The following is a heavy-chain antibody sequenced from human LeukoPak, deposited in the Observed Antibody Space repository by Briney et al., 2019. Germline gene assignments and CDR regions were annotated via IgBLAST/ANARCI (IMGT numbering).Heavy chain of an antibody. CDR3: ASYNLPYYDFWSGYQDAFDI. CDR1: GGTFSSYA. D-gene: IGHD3-3*01. J-gene: IGHJ3*02. V-gene: IGHV1-69*05. Sequence: ASVKVSCKAFGGTFSSYAISWVRQAPGQGLEWMGGIIPIFGTANYAQKFQGRVTITTDESTSTAYMELSSLRSEDTAVYYCASYNLPYYDFWSGYQDAFDIWGQGTMVTVSS. CDR2: IIPIFGTA.